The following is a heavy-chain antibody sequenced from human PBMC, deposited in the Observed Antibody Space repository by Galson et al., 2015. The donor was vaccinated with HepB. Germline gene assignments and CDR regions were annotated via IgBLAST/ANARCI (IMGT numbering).Heavy chain of an antibody. V-gene: IGHV6-1*01. CDR3: ARTQVGAAYFDY. D-gene: IGHD1-26*01. CDR2: TWYRSKWYY. CDR1: GDSVSSTSAV. J-gene: IGHJ4*02. Sequence: CAISGDSVSSTSAVWNWVRQSPSRGLEWLGRTWYRSKWYYEFAVSVESRITISPDPSKNQFSLQLSSVTPEDTAVYYCARTQVGAAYFDYWGQGTLVTVSS.